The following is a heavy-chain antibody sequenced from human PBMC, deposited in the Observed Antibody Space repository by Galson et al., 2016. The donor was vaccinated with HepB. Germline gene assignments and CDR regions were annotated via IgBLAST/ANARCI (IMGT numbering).Heavy chain of an antibody. CDR3: AREGGIAAAATPGS. D-gene: IGHD6-13*01. CDR2: IHYSGRT. Sequence: SETLSLTCTVSSGSISTGSWYWAWIRQPPGKGLEWIGSIHYSGRTYYKPSLKSRVTISVDTAKNQFSLKLNSVTAADTAVYYCAREGGIAAAATPGSGGQGTLVTGSS. CDR1: SGSISTGSWY. V-gene: IGHV4-39*02. J-gene: IGHJ4*02.